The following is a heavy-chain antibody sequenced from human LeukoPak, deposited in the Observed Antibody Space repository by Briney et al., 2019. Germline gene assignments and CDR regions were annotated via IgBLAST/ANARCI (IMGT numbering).Heavy chain of an antibody. J-gene: IGHJ5*02. Sequence: GESLKISCKGSGYSFTSYWIGWVRQLPGKGLEWMVIIYPGDSDTVYRPSYKGQVTMSADKSIGTAYLQWSSLKASDTALYYCARHGVGVTNIGNWFDPWGQGTLVTVSS. D-gene: IGHD1-26*01. CDR3: ARHGVGVTNIGNWFDP. CDR1: GYSFTSYW. V-gene: IGHV5-51*01. CDR2: IYPGDSDT.